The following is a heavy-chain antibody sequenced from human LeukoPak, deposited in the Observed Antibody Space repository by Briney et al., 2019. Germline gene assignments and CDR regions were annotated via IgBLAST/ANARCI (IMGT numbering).Heavy chain of an antibody. J-gene: IGHJ3*02. D-gene: IGHD2-15*01. V-gene: IGHV1-2*02. CDR3: ARDRPYCSGGSCYSDGAFDI. CDR1: GYTFTGYY. Sequence: ASVKVSCKASGYTFTGYYMHWVRQAPGQGLEWMGWINPNSGGTNYAQKFQGRVTMTRDTSISTAYMELSRLRSGDTAVYYCARDRPYCSGGSCYSDGAFDIWGQGTMVTVSS. CDR2: INPNSGGT.